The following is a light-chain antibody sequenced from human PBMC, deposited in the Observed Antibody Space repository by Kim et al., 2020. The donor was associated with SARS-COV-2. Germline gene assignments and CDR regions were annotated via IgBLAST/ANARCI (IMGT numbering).Light chain of an antibody. CDR1: SSDVGGYDY. V-gene: IGLV2-14*04. Sequence: QSITISCTGTSSDVGGYDYVSWYQQNPGKAPKLMIFDVSKRPSGVSNRFSGSRSGNTASLTISGLQAEDESDYYCSSYTSSSDSDLFGTGTKVTVL. J-gene: IGLJ1*01. CDR2: DVS. CDR3: SSYTSSSDSDL.